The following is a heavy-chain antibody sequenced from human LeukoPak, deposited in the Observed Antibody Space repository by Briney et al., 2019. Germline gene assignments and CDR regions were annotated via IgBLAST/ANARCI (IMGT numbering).Heavy chain of an antibody. Sequence: GGSLRLSCAASGFTFSSYAMHWVRQAPGRGPEWVAVISYDGSNKYYADSVKGRFTISRDNSKNTLFLQMNSLRTEDTAVYYCAGDPRGSTVTTRGDYWGQGTLVTVSS. V-gene: IGHV3-30-3*01. D-gene: IGHD4-17*01. CDR1: GFTFSSYA. CDR3: AGDPRGSTVTTRGDY. CDR2: ISYDGSNK. J-gene: IGHJ4*02.